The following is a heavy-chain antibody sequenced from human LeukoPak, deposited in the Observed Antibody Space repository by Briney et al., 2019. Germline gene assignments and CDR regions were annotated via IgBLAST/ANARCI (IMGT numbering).Heavy chain of an antibody. CDR2: INHSGST. Sequence: SETLSLTCAVYGGSFNGYYWSWIRQPPGKGLEWIGEINHSGSTNYNPSLKSRVTISVDTSKNQFSLKLSSVTAADTAVYYCARNIPYYDFWSGTKDAFDIWGQGTMVTVSS. J-gene: IGHJ3*02. CDR3: ARNIPYYDFWSGTKDAFDI. D-gene: IGHD3-3*01. CDR1: GGSFNGYY. V-gene: IGHV4-34*01.